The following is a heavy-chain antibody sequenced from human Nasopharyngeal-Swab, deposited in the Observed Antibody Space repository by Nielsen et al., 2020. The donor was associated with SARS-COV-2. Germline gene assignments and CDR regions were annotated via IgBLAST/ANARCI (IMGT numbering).Heavy chain of an antibody. Sequence: WIRQPPGKGLEWVANIKQDGSEKYYVDSVKGRFTISRDNAKNSLYLQMNSLRAEDTAVYYCARDRKYYYDSSGYITDAFDTWGQGTMVTVSS. CDR3: ARDRKYYYDSSGYITDAFDT. V-gene: IGHV3-7*01. D-gene: IGHD3-22*01. J-gene: IGHJ3*02. CDR2: IKQDGSEK.